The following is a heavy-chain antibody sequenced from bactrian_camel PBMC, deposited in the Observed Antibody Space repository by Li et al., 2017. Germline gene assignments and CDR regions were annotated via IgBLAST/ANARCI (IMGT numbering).Heavy chain of an antibody. D-gene: IGHD3*01. J-gene: IGHJ6*01. CDR1: GKPYSL. CDR3: AAVRTNHCDSHFRSKAFDY. CDR2: IDSDGRT. Sequence: HVQLVESGGGSVQPGGSLKLSCVVSGKPYSLGWFRQVAGKEEREGVAVIDSDGRTNYADSVKDRFTISKDNDKDTLYLQMNGLKPEDTAMYYCAAVRTNHCDSHFRSKAFDYWGQGTQVTVS. V-gene: IGHV3S53*01.